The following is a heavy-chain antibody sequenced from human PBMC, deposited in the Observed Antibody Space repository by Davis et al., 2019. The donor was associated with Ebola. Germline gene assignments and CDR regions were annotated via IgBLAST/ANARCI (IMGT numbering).Heavy chain of an antibody. V-gene: IGHV4-34*01. CDR3: ARAAARPRLYNWFDP. CDR2: INHSGST. J-gene: IGHJ5*02. Sequence: SDTLSLTCAVYGGSFSGYYWSWIRQPPGKGLEWIGEINHSGSTNYNPSLKSRVTISVDTSKNQFSLRLSSVTVADTAVYYCARAAARPRLYNWFDPWGQGTLVTVSS. D-gene: IGHD6-6*01. CDR1: GGSFSGYY.